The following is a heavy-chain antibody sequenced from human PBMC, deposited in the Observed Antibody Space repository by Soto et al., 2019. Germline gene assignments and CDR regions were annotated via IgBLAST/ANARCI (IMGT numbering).Heavy chain of an antibody. J-gene: IGHJ4*02. D-gene: IGHD3-10*01. Sequence: QVQLVQSGAEVKKPGSSVKVSCKASGGTFSSYTISWVRQAPGQGLEWMGRIIPILGIANYAQKFQGRVTITADKSTSTADMELSSLRSEDTAVYYCARAAGGSGSLFDYWGQGTLVTVSS. CDR1: GGTFSSYT. V-gene: IGHV1-69*02. CDR3: ARAAGGSGSLFDY. CDR2: IIPILGIA.